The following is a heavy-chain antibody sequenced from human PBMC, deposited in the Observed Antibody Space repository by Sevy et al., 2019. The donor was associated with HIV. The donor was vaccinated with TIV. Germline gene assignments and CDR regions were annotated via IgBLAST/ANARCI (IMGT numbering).Heavy chain of an antibody. Sequence: GGSLRLSCTTSGFTFGDYAMNWVRQAPGKGLEWVAFLKSKADGGTVDHAASGKGRLTIPRDDSKSVAYLQMNDLTTEDTGVYYCTRWKGLQSIFDYWGQGALVTVSS. CDR1: GFTFGDYA. J-gene: IGHJ4*02. V-gene: IGHV3-49*04. CDR3: TRWKGLQSIFDY. D-gene: IGHD1-1*01. CDR2: LKSKADGGTV.